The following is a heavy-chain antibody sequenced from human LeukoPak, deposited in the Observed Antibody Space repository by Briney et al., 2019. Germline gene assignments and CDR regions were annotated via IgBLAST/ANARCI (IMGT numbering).Heavy chain of an antibody. Sequence: VGSLRLSCADSGFTFSRYEMNWVRQAPRTGLEWVYYISRSGDTIYFADSVKGRFTISRDNAKNSLYLQMSSLRAEDTAVYYCARDYASDYWGQGTLVTVSS. CDR1: GFTFSRYE. CDR2: ISRSGDTI. D-gene: IGHD3-10*01. CDR3: ARDYASDY. V-gene: IGHV3-48*03. J-gene: IGHJ4*02.